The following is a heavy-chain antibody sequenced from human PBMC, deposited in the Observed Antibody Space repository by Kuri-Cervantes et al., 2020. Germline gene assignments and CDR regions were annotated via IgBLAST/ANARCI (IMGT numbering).Heavy chain of an antibody. CDR1: GFTFDDYA. Sequence: SLKISCAASGFTFDDYAMHWVRQAPGKGLELVSGVSWNSGSIGYEDSVKGRFTISRDNAKNSLYLQMNSLRAEDTALYYCAKGVTGTYYYYGMDVWGQGTMVTVSS. CDR2: VSWNSGSI. CDR3: AKGVTGTYYYYGMDV. V-gene: IGHV3-9*01. D-gene: IGHD1-20*01. J-gene: IGHJ6*02.